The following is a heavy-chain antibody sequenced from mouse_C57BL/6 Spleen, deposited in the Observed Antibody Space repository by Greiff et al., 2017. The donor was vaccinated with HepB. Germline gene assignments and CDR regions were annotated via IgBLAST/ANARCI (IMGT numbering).Heavy chain of an antibody. CDR3: TNYYGSSSPDYYAMDY. D-gene: IGHD1-1*01. CDR1: GFNIKDYY. CDR2: IDPEDGDT. V-gene: IGHV14-1*01. J-gene: IGHJ4*01. Sequence: EVKLMESGAELVRPGASVKLSCTASGFNIKDYYMHWVKQRPEQGLEWIGRIDPEDGDTEYAPKFQGKATMTADTSSNTAYLQLSSLTSEDTAVYYCTNYYGSSSPDYYAMDYWGQGTSVTVSS.